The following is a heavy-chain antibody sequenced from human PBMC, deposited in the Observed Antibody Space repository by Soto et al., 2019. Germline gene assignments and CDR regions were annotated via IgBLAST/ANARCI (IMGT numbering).Heavy chain of an antibody. CDR2: ISGSGGST. J-gene: IGHJ6*03. Sequence: PGGSLRLSCAASGFTFSSYAMSWVRQAPGKGLEWVSAISGSGGSTYYADSVKGRFTISRDNSKNTLYLQMNSLRAEDTAVYYCAKSPYKTATAYYYYMDVWGKGTTVTVSS. D-gene: IGHD2-15*01. CDR3: AKSPYKTATAYYYYMDV. V-gene: IGHV3-23*01. CDR1: GFTFSSYA.